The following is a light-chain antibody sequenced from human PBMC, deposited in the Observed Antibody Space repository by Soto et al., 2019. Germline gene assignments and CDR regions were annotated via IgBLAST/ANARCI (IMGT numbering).Light chain of an antibody. Sequence: VLTQSVGTLFLPTGERATLACRASQSVSSNHLAWYQQKPGQAPRLLIYGGSTRATGIPVRFSGSGSETEFTLSITRLEPEDFAMYYCLQYSSSRTFGQGTKVDIK. CDR3: LQYSSSRT. J-gene: IGKJ1*01. V-gene: IGKV3-20*01. CDR1: QSVSSNH. CDR2: GGS.